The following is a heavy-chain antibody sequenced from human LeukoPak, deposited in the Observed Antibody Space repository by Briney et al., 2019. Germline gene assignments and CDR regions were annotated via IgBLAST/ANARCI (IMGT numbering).Heavy chain of an antibody. CDR3: AKGSSGDY. V-gene: IGHV3-30*18. CDR2: ISYDGSNK. J-gene: IGHJ4*02. D-gene: IGHD6-6*01. Sequence: GGSLRLSCAASGFTFSSYGMHWVRQAPGKGLEWVAVISYDGSNKYYADSVKGRFTISRDNSKNTLYLQMNSLRAEDTAVYYCAKGSSGDYWGQGTLATVSS. CDR1: GFTFSSYG.